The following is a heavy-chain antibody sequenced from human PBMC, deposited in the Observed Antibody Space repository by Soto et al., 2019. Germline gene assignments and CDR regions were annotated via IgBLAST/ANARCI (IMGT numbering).Heavy chain of an antibody. CDR2: ISGQIAKT. CDR3: ARGPPSGSFSLTPRY. D-gene: IGHD1-26*01. J-gene: IGHJ4*02. CDR1: GYSFHNFG. V-gene: IGHV1-18*04. Sequence: GPEVKKPGASVKVSCKASGYSFHNFGIIWVRQAPGQGLEWMGWISGQIAKTNYAQKFQGKVTMTTDTSTSTAYMELNTLTSNDTAMYYCARGPPSGSFSLTPRYWGQGTLVTVSS.